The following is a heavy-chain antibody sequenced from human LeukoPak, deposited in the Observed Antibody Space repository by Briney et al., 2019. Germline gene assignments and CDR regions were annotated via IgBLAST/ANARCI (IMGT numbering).Heavy chain of an antibody. CDR3: ARGPSGYHNT. V-gene: IGHV3-21*01. J-gene: IGHJ4*02. Sequence: GGSLRLSCEASGFTFTSYTMNWVRQAPGKGLEWVSSITYSSAYIFYADSVKGRFTISRDNGENSLYLQMNSLRAEDTAVYYCARGPSGYHNTGGQGTLVTVSS. CDR2: ITYSSAYI. CDR1: GFTFTSYT. D-gene: IGHD5-12*01.